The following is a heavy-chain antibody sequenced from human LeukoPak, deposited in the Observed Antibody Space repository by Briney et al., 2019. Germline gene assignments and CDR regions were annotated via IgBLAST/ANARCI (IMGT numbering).Heavy chain of an antibody. J-gene: IGHJ6*02. Sequence: ETLSLTSTVSGGSISSSSYYWGWIRQPPGKGLEWIGRIYYSWSTYYNPSLKSRVTISVDTSKNQFSLKLSSVTAADTAVYYCARQALRYFDWLSAYYYYGMDVWGQGTTVTVSS. CDR1: GGSISSSSYY. CDR2: IYYSWST. D-gene: IGHD3-9*01. V-gene: IGHV4-39*01. CDR3: ARQALRYFDWLSAYYYYGMDV.